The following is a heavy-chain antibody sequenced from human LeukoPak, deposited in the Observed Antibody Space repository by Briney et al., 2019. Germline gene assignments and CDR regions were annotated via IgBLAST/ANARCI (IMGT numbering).Heavy chain of an antibody. CDR3: ASGYDFSSGSKRGFDN. CDR2: ISSTTTTI. Sequence: PGGSLRLSCAASGFIFRDYAMSWVRQAQGKGLEWVSYISSTTTTIYYSDSVKGRFTISTDNATSSLFLQMNSLTAEYTAVYYCASGYDFSSGSKRGFDNWGQGTRVTVSS. J-gene: IGHJ4*02. CDR1: GFIFRDYA. V-gene: IGHV3-48*01. D-gene: IGHD3-3*01.